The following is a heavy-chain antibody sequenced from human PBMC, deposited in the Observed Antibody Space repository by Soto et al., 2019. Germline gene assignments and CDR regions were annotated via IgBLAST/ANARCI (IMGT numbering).Heavy chain of an antibody. CDR2: ISSGSSDT. CDR1: GFTFSRVN. V-gene: IGHV3-21*01. CDR3: ARVAY. J-gene: IGHJ4*02. Sequence: GGSLRLSCEASGFTFSRVNMNWVRQVPGKGLEWVASISSGSSDTWYADSVKGRFIISRDNAQNSLFLQMSTLRPEDTAMYYCARVAYWGPGTQVTVSS.